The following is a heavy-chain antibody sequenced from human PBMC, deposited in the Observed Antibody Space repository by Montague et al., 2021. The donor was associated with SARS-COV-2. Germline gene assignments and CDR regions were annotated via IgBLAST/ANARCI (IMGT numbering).Heavy chain of an antibody. CDR2: IYYSGST. V-gene: IGHV4-31*03. CDR1: GGSISSGGYY. D-gene: IGHD3-22*01. CDR3: ARAHITMIVVVDAFDI. J-gene: IGHJ3*02. Sequence: TLSLTCTVSGGSISSGGYYRSWIRQHPGKGLEWIGYIYYSGSTYYNPSLKSRVTISVDTSKNQFSLKLSSVTAADTAVYYCARAHITMIVVVDAFDIWGQGTMVTVSS.